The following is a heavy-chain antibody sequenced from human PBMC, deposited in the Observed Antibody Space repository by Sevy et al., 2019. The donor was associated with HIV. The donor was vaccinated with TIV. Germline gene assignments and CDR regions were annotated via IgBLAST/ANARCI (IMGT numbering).Heavy chain of an antibody. CDR1: GFTFSSSS. J-gene: IGHJ4*02. CDR2: ISQGGSEE. D-gene: IGHD6-13*01. CDR3: ARFVSLGY. V-gene: IGHV3-7*01. Sequence: GGSLRLSCAASGFTFSSSSMTWVRQAPGKGLEWVATISQGGSEEYYVDSVKGRFPISRDNAKNSLYLQMNSLSAVDTAVYFCARFVSLGYWGQGTLVTVSS.